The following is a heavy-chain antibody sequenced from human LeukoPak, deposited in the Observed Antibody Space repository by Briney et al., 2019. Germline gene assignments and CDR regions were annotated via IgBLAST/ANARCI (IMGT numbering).Heavy chain of an antibody. CDR1: GYTLTELS. CDR2: FDPEDGET. CDR3: ATGLPRPVHAFDS. J-gene: IGHJ3*02. V-gene: IGHV1-24*01. D-gene: IGHD4-11*01. Sequence: ASVKVSCKVSGYTLTELSMHWVRQAPGKGLEWTGGFDPEDGETIYAQKFQGRVTMTEDTSTDTAYMELSSLRSEDTAVYYCATGLPRPVHAFDSWGQGTMVTVSS.